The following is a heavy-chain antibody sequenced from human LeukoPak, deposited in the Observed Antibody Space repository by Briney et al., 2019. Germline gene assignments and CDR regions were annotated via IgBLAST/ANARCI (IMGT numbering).Heavy chain of an antibody. V-gene: IGHV3-30*02. D-gene: IGHD2-2*01. Sequence: GGSLRLSCAASGFTFSSYGMHWVRQAPGKGLEWVAFIPYDGSNKYYPDSLKGRFTISRDNSKNTLYLQMNSLRADNTAVYYCAKGGSPAMLDYWGQGTLVAVSS. CDR1: GFTFSSYG. J-gene: IGHJ4*02. CDR3: AKGGSPAMLDY. CDR2: IPYDGSNK.